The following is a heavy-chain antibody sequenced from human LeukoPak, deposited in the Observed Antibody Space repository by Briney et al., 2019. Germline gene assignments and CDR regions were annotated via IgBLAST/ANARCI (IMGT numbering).Heavy chain of an antibody. CDR2: IRHDGSNK. V-gene: IGHV3-30*02. Sequence: GGSLRLSCAASGFTFSSYGMHWVRQAPGKGLEWVAFIRHDGSNKYYADSVKGRFTISRDNSKNTLYLQMNSLRAEDTAVYYCATLTGFYDSSGYSHDYWGQGTLVTVSS. D-gene: IGHD3-22*01. J-gene: IGHJ4*02. CDR3: ATLTGFYDSSGYSHDY. CDR1: GFTFSSYG.